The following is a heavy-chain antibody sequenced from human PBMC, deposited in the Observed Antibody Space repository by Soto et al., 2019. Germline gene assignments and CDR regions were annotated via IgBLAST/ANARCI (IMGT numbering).Heavy chain of an antibody. CDR2: IIPILGIA. CDR3: ARQVATTIDYYYYMDV. D-gene: IGHD5-12*01. V-gene: IGHV1-69*02. CDR1: GGTFSSYT. Sequence: QVQLVQSGAEVKKPGSSVKVSCKASGGTFSSYTISWVRQAPGQGLEWMGRIIPILGIANYAQKFQGRVTITVDKSTSTAYMELSSLRSEDTAVYYCARQVATTIDYYYYMDVWGKGTTVTVSS. J-gene: IGHJ6*03.